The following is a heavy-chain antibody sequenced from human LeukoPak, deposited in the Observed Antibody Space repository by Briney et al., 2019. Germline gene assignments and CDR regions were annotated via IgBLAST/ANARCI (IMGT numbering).Heavy chain of an antibody. CDR1: GGSISSYY. CDR3: ASGGWSYFDY. D-gene: IGHD3-16*01. J-gene: IGHJ4*02. CDR2: IYYSGST. V-gene: IGHV4-59*01. Sequence: PSETLSLTCTVSGGSISSYYWSWIQQPPGKGLEWIGYIYYSGSTNYNPSLKSRVTISVDTSKNQFSLKLSSVTAADTAVYCCASGGWSYFDYWGQGTLVTVSS.